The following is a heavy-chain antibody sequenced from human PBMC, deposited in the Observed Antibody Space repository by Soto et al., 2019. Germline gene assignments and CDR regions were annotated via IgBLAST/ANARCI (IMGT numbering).Heavy chain of an antibody. D-gene: IGHD6-25*01. CDR2: ISWDGGST. V-gene: IGHV3-43*01. CDR1: RFTFDDYT. Sequence: EVQLVESGGVVVQPGGSLRLSCAASRFTFDDYTMHWVRQAPGKGLEWVCLISWDGGSTYYGDYVKGRFNISRDNSKNYRYLQMNTLRTEDTDLYYCAKGSGSDYYGMDVWGQGTTVTVSS. J-gene: IGHJ6*02. CDR3: AKGSGSDYYGMDV.